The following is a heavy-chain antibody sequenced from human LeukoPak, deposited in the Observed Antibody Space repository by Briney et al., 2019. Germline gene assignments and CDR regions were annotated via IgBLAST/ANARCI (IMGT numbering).Heavy chain of an antibody. V-gene: IGHV3-30*19. CDR2: ISYDGSNK. Sequence: PGGSLRLSCAASGFSFSSYGMHWVRQAPGKGLEWVAVISYDGSNKYYADSVKGRFTISRDNSKNTLYLQMNSLRAEDTAVYYCAREGGSSFYYYYMDVWGKGTTVTVSS. CDR3: AREGGSSFYYYYMDV. CDR1: GFSFSSYG. J-gene: IGHJ6*03. D-gene: IGHD1-26*01.